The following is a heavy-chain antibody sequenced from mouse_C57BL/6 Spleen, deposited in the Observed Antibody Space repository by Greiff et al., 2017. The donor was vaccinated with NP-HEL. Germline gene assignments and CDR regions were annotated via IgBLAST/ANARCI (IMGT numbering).Heavy chain of an antibody. J-gene: IGHJ1*03. D-gene: IGHD4-1*01. V-gene: IGHV3-1*01. Sequence: DVKLVESGPGMVKPSQSLSLTCTVTGYSITSGYDWHWIRHFPGNKLEWMGYISYSGSTNYNPSLKSRISITHDTSKNHFFLKLNSVTTEDTATYYCARDWDAGYFDVWGTGTTVTVSS. CDR3: ARDWDAGYFDV. CDR2: ISYSGST. CDR1: GYSITSGYD.